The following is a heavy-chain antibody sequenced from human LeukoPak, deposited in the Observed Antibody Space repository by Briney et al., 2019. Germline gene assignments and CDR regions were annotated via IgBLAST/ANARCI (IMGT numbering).Heavy chain of an antibody. CDR2: IKQDGSDK. CDR3: ARRYCGVGGCYSSFDY. V-gene: IGHV3-7*05. Sequence: GGSLRLSCAASGFTFSTSWMSWVRQAPGKGLEWVANIKQDGSDKYYVDSVKGRFTISRDNAKNSLYLQMNSLRAEDTAVYYCARRYCGVGGCYSSFDYWGQGTLVTVSS. D-gene: IGHD2-15*01. J-gene: IGHJ4*02. CDR1: GFTFSTSW.